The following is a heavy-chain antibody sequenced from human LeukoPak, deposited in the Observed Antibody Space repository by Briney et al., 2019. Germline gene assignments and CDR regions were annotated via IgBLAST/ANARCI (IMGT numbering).Heavy chain of an antibody. V-gene: IGHV5-51*01. D-gene: IGHD2-15*01. J-gene: IGHJ3*02. Sequence: GESLKISCEGSGYSFTSYWICWVRQMPGKGLEWMGIIFPGDSDTRYSPSFQGQVTISADKSISTAYLQWSSLTASDTAMYYCASRSGLLDCSGGSCYPDAFDIWGQGTMVTVSS. CDR2: IFPGDSDT. CDR1: GYSFTSYW. CDR3: ASRSGLLDCSGGSCYPDAFDI.